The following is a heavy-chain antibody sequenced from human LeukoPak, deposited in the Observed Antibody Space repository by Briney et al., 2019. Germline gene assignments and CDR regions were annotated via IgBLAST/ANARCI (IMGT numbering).Heavy chain of an antibody. D-gene: IGHD3-16*02. J-gene: IGHJ4*02. CDR2: IIPIFGTA. Sequence: SVKVSCKASGGTFSSYAISWVRQAPGQGLEWMGGIIPIFGTANYAQKFQGRVTITADKSTSTAYMELSSLRSEDTAVYYCARDLVPRYYDYVWGSYQLGYWGQGTLVTVSS. V-gene: IGHV1-69*06. CDR3: ARDLVPRYYDYVWGSYQLGY. CDR1: GGTFSSYA.